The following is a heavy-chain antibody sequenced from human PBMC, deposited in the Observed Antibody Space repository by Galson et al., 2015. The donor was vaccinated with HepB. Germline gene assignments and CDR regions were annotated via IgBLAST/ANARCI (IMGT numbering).Heavy chain of an antibody. V-gene: IGHV3-15*01. CDR3: TTTVRPEDFVDY. CDR1: GFTFSDAW. J-gene: IGHJ4*02. D-gene: IGHD1-14*01. CDR2: IKSRTFGGTA. Sequence: SLRLSCAASGFTFSDAWMSWVRQAPVKGQEWVGRIKSRTFGGTADYGTPVKGRFTISRDDSKHTLSLLMNSLKTEDTAVYYCTTTVRPEDFVDYWGQGSLVTVSS.